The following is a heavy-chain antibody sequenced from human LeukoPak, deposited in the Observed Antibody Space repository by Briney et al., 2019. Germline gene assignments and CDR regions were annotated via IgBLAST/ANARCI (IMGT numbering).Heavy chain of an antibody. CDR3: ASAGDSSGYYYFSAFAI. J-gene: IGHJ3*02. CDR2: IYPDDSDT. D-gene: IGHD3-22*01. CDR1: GYRFTNCW. Sequence: GESLKISCKASGYRFTNCWIGWVRQMPGKGLEWMGVIYPDDSDTTYSPSFQGQVTISADKSISTAYLQWSSLKASDTAMYYCASAGDSSGYYYFSAFAIWGQGTMVTVSS. V-gene: IGHV5-51*01.